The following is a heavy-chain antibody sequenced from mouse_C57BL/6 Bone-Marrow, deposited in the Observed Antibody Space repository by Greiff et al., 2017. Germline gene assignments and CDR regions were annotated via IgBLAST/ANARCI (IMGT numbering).Heavy chain of an antibody. D-gene: IGHD2-14*01. CDR2: INPSSGYT. CDR1: GYTFTSYT. CDR3: GVRRGLDY. Sequence: QVQLQQSGAELARPGASVKMSCKASGYTFTSYTMHWVKQRPGQGLEWIGYINPSSGYTKYNQKFKDKATLTADKSSSTAYMQLSILTSEDSAVYYCGVRRGLDYWGQGTTLTVSS. J-gene: IGHJ2*01. V-gene: IGHV1-4*01.